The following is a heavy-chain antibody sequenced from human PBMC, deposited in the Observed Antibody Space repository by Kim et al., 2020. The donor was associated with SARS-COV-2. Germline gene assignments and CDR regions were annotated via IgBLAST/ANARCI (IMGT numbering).Heavy chain of an antibody. CDR2: INAGNGNT. CDR1: GYTFTSYA. J-gene: IGHJ4*02. D-gene: IGHD3-10*01. CDR3: ARDWGGVITKQDFDY. V-gene: IGHV1-3*01. Sequence: ASVKVSCKASGYTFTSYAMHWVRQAPGQRLEWMGWINAGNGNTKYSQKFQGRVTITRDTSASTAYMELSSLRSEDTAVYYCARDWGGVITKQDFDYWGQGTLVTVSS.